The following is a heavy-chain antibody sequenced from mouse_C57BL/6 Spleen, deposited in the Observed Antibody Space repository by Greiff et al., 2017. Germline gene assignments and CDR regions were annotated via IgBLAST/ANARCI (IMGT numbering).Heavy chain of an antibody. J-gene: IGHJ2*01. CDR3: AQNDYDSFDY. D-gene: IGHD2-4*01. Sequence: DVKLQESGPGLVKPSQSLSLTCSVTGYSITSGYYWNWIRQFPGNKLEWMGYISYDGSNNYNPSLKNRISITRDTSKNQFFLKLNSVTTEDTATYYCAQNDYDSFDYWGQGTTLTVSS. V-gene: IGHV3-6*01. CDR1: GYSITSGYY. CDR2: ISYDGSN.